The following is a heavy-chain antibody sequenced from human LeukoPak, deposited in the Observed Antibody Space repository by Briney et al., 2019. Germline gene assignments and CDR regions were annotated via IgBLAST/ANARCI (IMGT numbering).Heavy chain of an antibody. Sequence: GGSQILSCSGSGFYFGDYGMSWVRQAPGKGLEWVSGITWNGETTSYAQSVKGRFTISRDNSRNSLYLQMNSLEADDTAFYYCARDWRSGYSIDFWGQGVLVTVSS. D-gene: IGHD3-22*01. J-gene: IGHJ4*02. CDR1: GFYFGDYG. V-gene: IGHV3-20*04. CDR3: ARDWRSGYSIDF. CDR2: ITWNGETT.